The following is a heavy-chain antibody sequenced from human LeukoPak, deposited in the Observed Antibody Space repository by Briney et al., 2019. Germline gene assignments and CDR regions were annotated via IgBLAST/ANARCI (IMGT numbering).Heavy chain of an antibody. D-gene: IGHD2/OR15-2a*01. CDR1: GFTFSSYA. J-gene: IGHJ4*02. V-gene: IGHV3-30-3*01. CDR3: ARDLSATYTTAY. Sequence: PGRSLRLSCAASGFTFSSYAIHWVRQAPGKGLEWGTFISFDGNTKYYADSVERRFTIFRDNSKNTLYLQINSLRTEQKAVYYCARDLSATYTTAYWGRATLVTVPS. CDR2: ISFDGNTK.